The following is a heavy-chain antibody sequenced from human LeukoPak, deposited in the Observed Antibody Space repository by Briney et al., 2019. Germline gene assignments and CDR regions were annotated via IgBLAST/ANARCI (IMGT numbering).Heavy chain of an antibody. Sequence: GGSLRLSCAASGFTFSSYSMNWVRQAPGKGLEWVSSISSSSSYIYYADSVKGRFTISRDNAKNSLYLQMNSLGAEDTAVYYCARGRVEMATILDYWGQGTLVTVSS. CDR1: GFTFSSYS. CDR2: ISSSSSYI. CDR3: ARGRVEMATILDY. J-gene: IGHJ4*02. V-gene: IGHV3-21*01. D-gene: IGHD5-24*01.